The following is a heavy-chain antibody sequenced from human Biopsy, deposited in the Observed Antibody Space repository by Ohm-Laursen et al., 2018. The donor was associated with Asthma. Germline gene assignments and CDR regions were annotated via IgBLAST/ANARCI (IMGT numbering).Heavy chain of an antibody. V-gene: IGHV3-30-3*01. D-gene: IGHD3-9*01. CDR3: AKAERYFDWYWFDP. CDR2: ISYDGSNK. CDR1: GFTFSTYA. Sequence: LRLSCAASGFTFSTYAMHWVRQAPGKGLEWVAVISYDGSNKYYADSVKGRFTISRDNSKNTLYLQMNSLRAEDTAVYYCAKAERYFDWYWFDPWGQGTLVTVSS. J-gene: IGHJ5*02.